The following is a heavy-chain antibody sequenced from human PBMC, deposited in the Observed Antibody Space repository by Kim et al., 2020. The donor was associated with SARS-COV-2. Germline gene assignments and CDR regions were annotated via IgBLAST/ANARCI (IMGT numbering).Heavy chain of an antibody. Sequence: NSGGTNYAHTVEGRVTITRDTTINTAYMELSRLRSDDTAVYYCARDRGDYWGQGTLVTVSS. CDR2: NSGGT. D-gene: IGHD3-10*01. CDR3: ARDRGDY. V-gene: IGHV1-2*07. J-gene: IGHJ4*02.